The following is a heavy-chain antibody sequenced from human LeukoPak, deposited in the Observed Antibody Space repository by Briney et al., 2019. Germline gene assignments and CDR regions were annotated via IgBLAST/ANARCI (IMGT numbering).Heavy chain of an antibody. V-gene: IGHV3-30*02. CDR1: GFTFSSYG. CDR3: ARGRSLPWFGEFDGMDV. J-gene: IGHJ6*02. CDR2: IRYDGSNK. D-gene: IGHD3-10*01. Sequence: PGGSLRLSCAVSGFTFSSYGMHWVRQAPDKGLEWVAFIRYDGSNKYYADSVKGRFTISRDNSKNTLYLQMNSLRAEDTAVYYCARGRSLPWFGEFDGMDVWGQGTTVTVSS.